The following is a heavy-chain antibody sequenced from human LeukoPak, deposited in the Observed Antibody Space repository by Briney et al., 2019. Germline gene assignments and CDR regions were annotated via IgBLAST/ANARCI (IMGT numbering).Heavy chain of an antibody. D-gene: IGHD3-10*01. J-gene: IGHJ1*01. Sequence: GGSLRPSCTASGFTSSNHWMAWVRQAPVKGLEWVANIKPNGSEENYVDSVKGRFTISRDNAKNSLFLQMNSLRAEDTAVYYCVRRGLIETEYLERWGQGTLVIVSS. CDR2: IKPNGSEE. CDR1: GFTSSNHW. V-gene: IGHV3-7*01. CDR3: VRRGLIETEYLER.